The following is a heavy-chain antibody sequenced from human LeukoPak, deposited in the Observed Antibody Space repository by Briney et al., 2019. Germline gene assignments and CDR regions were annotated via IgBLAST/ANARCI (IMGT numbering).Heavy chain of an antibody. CDR1: GFTFSTYA. D-gene: IGHD1-26*01. J-gene: IGHJ4*02. Sequence: PGGSLRLSCAASGFTFSTYAMSWVRQAPGKGLEWVSAISGSGGSTYYADSVKGRFTISRDNAKNSLYLQMNSLRAEDTALYYCARWEISGSSDYWGQGTLVTVSS. CDR2: ISGSGGST. V-gene: IGHV3-23*01. CDR3: ARWEISGSSDY.